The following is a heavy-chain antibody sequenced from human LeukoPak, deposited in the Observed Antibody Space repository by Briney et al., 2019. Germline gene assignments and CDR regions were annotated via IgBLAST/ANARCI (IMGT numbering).Heavy chain of an antibody. J-gene: IGHJ4*02. CDR3: AKEGRSLQTY. CDR2: ISGNGAST. CDR1: GFTFSSYA. V-gene: IGHV3-23*01. D-gene: IGHD5-24*01. Sequence: GGSLRLSCVASGFTFSSYAMSWVRQAPGKGLEWVSAISGNGASTYYTDSVKGRFTISRDNSKNTLYLQMNSLRAEDTAVYYCAKEGRSLQTYWGQGTLVTVSS.